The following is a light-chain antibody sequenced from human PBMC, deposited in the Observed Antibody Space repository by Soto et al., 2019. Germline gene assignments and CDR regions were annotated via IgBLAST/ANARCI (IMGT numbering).Light chain of an antibody. Sequence: QSVLTQPASVSGSPGQSITISCTGTISDVGRYNLVSWYQQHPDKAPKLIIYEDIERPSGVSHRFSGSTSGNTASLTISGLQTEGGGKYFRWSYSGGARVVFGGGTKLTVL. CDR2: EDI. CDR3: WSYSGGARVV. CDR1: ISDVGRYNL. J-gene: IGLJ2*01. V-gene: IGLV2-23*01.